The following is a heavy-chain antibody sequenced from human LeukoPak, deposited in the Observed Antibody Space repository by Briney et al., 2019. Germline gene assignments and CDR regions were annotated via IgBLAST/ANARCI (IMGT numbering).Heavy chain of an antibody. Sequence: GSVKVSCKASGYTFTSYDINWVRQATGQGLEWMGWMNPNSGYTGYAQKFQDRVTLTRNTSISTAYMELSSLRSEDTAVYYCARGISDFWSGYYYDAFDIWGQGTMVTVSS. J-gene: IGHJ3*02. V-gene: IGHV1-8*01. CDR3: ARGISDFWSGYYYDAFDI. CDR2: MNPNSGYT. CDR1: GYTFTSYD. D-gene: IGHD3-3*01.